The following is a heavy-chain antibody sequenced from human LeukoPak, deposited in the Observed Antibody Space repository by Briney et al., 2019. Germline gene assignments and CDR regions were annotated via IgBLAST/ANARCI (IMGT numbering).Heavy chain of an antibody. V-gene: IGHV1-69*06. Sequence: SVKVSCKASGGTFSSCAISWVRQAPGQGLEWMGGIIPIFGTANYAQKFQGRVTITADKSTSTAYMELSSLRSEDTAVYYCARGNGYCSGGSCYPAKYYYYYYGMDVWGKGTTVTVSS. D-gene: IGHD2-15*01. J-gene: IGHJ6*04. CDR1: GGTFSSCA. CDR2: IIPIFGTA. CDR3: ARGNGYCSGGSCYPAKYYYYYYGMDV.